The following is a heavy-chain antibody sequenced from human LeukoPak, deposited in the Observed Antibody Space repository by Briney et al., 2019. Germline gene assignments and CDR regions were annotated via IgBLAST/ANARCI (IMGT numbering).Heavy chain of an antibody. D-gene: IGHD6-13*01. CDR2: INHSGST. V-gene: IGHV4-34*01. CDR3: ASRWYSSSWYFLDAFDI. J-gene: IGHJ3*02. Sequence: PSETLSLTCAVYGGSFSGYYWSWIRQPPGKGLEWIGEINHSGSTNYNPSLKSRVTISVDTSKNQFSLKLSSVTAADTAVYYCASRWYSSSWYFLDAFDIWAKGQWSPSLQ. CDR1: GGSFSGYY.